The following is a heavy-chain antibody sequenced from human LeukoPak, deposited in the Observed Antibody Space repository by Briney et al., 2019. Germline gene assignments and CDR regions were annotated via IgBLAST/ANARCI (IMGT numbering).Heavy chain of an antibody. V-gene: IGHV3-74*01. J-gene: IGHJ4*02. CDR1: GFTFSSYW. Sequence: GGSLRLSCAASGFTFSSYWMHWVRQAPGKGLVWVSRINSDGSSTSYADSVKGRFTISRDNAKNSLYLQMNSLRAEDTAVYYCARGGTEYYYDSSGYCDYWGQGTLVTVSS. CDR2: INSDGSST. D-gene: IGHD3-22*01. CDR3: ARGGTEYYYDSSGYCDY.